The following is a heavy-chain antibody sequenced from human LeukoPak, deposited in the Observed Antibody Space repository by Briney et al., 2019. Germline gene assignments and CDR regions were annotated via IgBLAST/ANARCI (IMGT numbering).Heavy chain of an antibody. CDR3: ARDRDYDILTGYAFDI. CDR2: INPSGGST. V-gene: IGHV1-46*01. J-gene: IGHJ3*02. CDR1: GYTFTSYY. D-gene: IGHD3-9*01. Sequence: GASVKVSCKASGYTFTSYYMHWVRQAPGQGLEWMGMINPSGGSTSYAQKFQGRVTMTRDTSTSTVYMELSSLRSEDTAVYYCARDRDYDILTGYAFDIWGQGTMVTVSS.